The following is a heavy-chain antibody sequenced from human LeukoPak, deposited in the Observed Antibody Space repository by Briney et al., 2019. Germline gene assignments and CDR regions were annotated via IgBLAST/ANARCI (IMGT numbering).Heavy chain of an antibody. CDR2: ISAYNGNT. V-gene: IGHV1-18*01. D-gene: IGHD2-15*01. CDR3: AREKRNWGRPYSWFDP. CDR1: GYTFTSYG. J-gene: IGHJ5*02. Sequence: ASVKVSCKASGYTFTSYGISWVRQAPGQGLEWMGWISAYNGNTNYAQKLQGRVTMTTDTSTSTAYMELRSLRSDDTAVYYCAREKRNWGRPYSWFDPWGQGTLVTVSS.